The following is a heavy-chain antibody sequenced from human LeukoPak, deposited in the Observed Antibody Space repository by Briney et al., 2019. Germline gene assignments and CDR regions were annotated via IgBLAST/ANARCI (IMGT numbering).Heavy chain of an antibody. V-gene: IGHV3-23*01. CDR2: ISGSGGST. D-gene: IGHD2-15*01. Sequence: GGSLRLSCAASGFTFSSYAISWVRQAPGKGLEWVSVISGSGGSTYYADSVKGRFTISRDNSKNTLYQQMNSLRAEDTAVYFCGKGYCSGATCAPYFDYWGQGTLVTVSS. J-gene: IGHJ4*02. CDR3: GKGYCSGATCAPYFDY. CDR1: GFTFSSYA.